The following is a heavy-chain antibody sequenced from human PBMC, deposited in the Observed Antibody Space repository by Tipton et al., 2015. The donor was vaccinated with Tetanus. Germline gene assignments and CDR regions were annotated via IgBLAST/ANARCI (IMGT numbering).Heavy chain of an antibody. Sequence: SLRLSCAVSGGSISSSNWWSWVRQPPGKGLEWIGEIYHSGSTNYNPSLKSRVTISVDKSKNQFSLKLSSVTAANTAVYYCARSTAMVTYFDYWGQGTLVTVSS. CDR2: IYHSGST. V-gene: IGHV4-4*02. CDR3: ARSTAMVTYFDY. J-gene: IGHJ4*02. CDR1: GGSISSSNW. D-gene: IGHD5-18*01.